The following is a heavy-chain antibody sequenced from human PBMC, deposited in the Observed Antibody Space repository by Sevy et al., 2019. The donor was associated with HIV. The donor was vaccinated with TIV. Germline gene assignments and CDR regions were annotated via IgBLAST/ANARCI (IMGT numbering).Heavy chain of an antibody. CDR3: ARRNDFDI. CDR1: GGSINSDH. V-gene: IGHV4-59*08. J-gene: IGHJ3*02. Sequence: SETLSLTCTVSGGSINSDHWYWIRQPPGKGLEWIGYVYYTGGTNYNPSLKNRVTISVDRTKNQFSLKLTSVTAADTAVYYCARRNDFDIWGHGTMVTVSS. CDR2: VYYTGGT.